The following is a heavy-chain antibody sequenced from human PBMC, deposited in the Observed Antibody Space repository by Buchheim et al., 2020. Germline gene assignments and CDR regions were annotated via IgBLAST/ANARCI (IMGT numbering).Heavy chain of an antibody. CDR1: GFTFSSYG. V-gene: IGHV3-33*01. D-gene: IGHD4-17*01. CDR2: IWYDGSNK. Sequence: QVQLVESGGGVVQPGRSLRLSCAASGFTFSSYGMHWVRQAPGKGLEWVAVIWYDGSNKYYADSVKGRFTISRDNSKNTLYLQMNSLRAEDTAVYYCARENLPLHDYGDYYYYYGMDVWGQGTT. J-gene: IGHJ6*02. CDR3: ARENLPLHDYGDYYYYYGMDV.